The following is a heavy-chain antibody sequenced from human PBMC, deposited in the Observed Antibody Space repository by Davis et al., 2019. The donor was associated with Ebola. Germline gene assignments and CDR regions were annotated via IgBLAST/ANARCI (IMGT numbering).Heavy chain of an antibody. CDR1: GYIFSNYW. V-gene: IGHV5-51*01. CDR3: ARRSRDCSGGSCYPRQFDY. J-gene: IGHJ4*02. Sequence: GESLKISCKGSGYIFSNYWIGWVRQMPGKGLEWVGNIYPGDSDTRYSPSFQGQVTISADKSISTAYLQWSSLKASDTAMYYCARRSRDCSGGSCYPRQFDYWGQGTLVTVSS. D-gene: IGHD2-15*01. CDR2: IYPGDSDT.